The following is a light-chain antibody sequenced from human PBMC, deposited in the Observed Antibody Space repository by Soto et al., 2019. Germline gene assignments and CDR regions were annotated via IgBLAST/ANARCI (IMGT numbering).Light chain of an antibody. V-gene: IGKV1-39*01. CDR3: QQSYSNPT. CDR2: GAS. J-gene: IGKJ1*01. CDR1: QSIGTY. Sequence: DIQVTQSPSSLSASVGDRVTITCRASQSIGTYLNWYHQKPGKAPQLLIYGASTLQSGVPSRFSGRGYGTHFTLTINRLQPEDFGTFSCQQSYSNPTFCKGTKADI.